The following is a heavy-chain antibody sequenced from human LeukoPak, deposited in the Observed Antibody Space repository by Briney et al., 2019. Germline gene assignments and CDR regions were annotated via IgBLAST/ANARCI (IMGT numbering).Heavy chain of an antibody. CDR3: ARDSPYYYGSIYYYGMDV. Sequence: GGSLRLSCAASGLTFSSYAMSWVRQAPGKGLEWVSAISGSGGSTYYADSVKGRFTISRDNAKNSLYLQMNSLRAEDTAVYYCARDSPYYYGSIYYYGMDVWGQGTTVTVSS. V-gene: IGHV3-23*01. CDR1: GLTFSSYA. J-gene: IGHJ6*02. CDR2: ISGSGGST. D-gene: IGHD3-10*01.